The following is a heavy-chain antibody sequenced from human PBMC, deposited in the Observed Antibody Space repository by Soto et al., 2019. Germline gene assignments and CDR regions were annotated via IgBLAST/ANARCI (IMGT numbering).Heavy chain of an antibody. D-gene: IGHD3-16*01. V-gene: IGHV1-3*01. CDR2: INAGNGNT. CDR3: ATRPDNVHYDVGVFDF. J-gene: IGHJ4*02. Sequence: QVHLVQSGAEVKKPGASVRVYCKASGYTFTRYAMHWVRQATGQRLEWMGWINAGNGNTKYSQKFQGRVTITTDTSASKAYMEMSSLRSEDTALYYCATRPDNVHYDVGVFDFWGQGALVTVSS. CDR1: GYTFTRYA.